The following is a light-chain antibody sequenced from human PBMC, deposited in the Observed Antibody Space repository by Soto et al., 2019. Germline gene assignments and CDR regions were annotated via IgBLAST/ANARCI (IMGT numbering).Light chain of an antibody. CDR2: GAS. CDR1: RGINNY. V-gene: IGKV1-27*01. CDR3: QNYDNITVI. J-gene: IGKJ3*01. Sequence: DIQMTQSPSSLSSSLGDRVNIACRASRGINNYLACYQQKPGKVPNLLIYGASPLRTGVPSRFSGSESGTDFPLKISNLQPKNVTTYLSQNYDNITVIFGPGTKVDIK.